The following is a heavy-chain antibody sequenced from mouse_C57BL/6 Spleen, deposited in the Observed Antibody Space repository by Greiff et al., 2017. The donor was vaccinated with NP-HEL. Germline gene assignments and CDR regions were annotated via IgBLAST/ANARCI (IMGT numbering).Heavy chain of an antibody. CDR3: ARSRSSYWYFDV. CDR1: GYTFTSYW. CDR2: INPSNGGT. Sequence: QVQLQQSGTELVKPGASVKLSCKASGYTFTSYWMHWVKQRPGQGLEWIGNINPSNGGTNYNEKFKSKATLTVDKSSSTAYMQLSSLTSEDSAVYYCARSRSSYWYFDVWGTGTTVTVSS. D-gene: IGHD1-1*01. V-gene: IGHV1-53*01. J-gene: IGHJ1*03.